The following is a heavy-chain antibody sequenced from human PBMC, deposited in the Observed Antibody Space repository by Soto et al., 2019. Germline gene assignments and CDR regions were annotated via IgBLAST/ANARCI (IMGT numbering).Heavy chain of an antibody. CDR1: GGSISSSNW. V-gene: IGHV4-4*02. CDR2: IYQSGST. J-gene: IGHJ6*02. D-gene: IGHD1-26*01. Sequence: SETLSLTCAVSGGSISSSNWWSWVRQPPGKGLEWMGEIYQSGSTNSNPSLKSRVTISVDKSKNQFSLKLSSVTAADTAVYYCARDSRSSGSYYDYYYYYPMDVWGQGTTVTVSS. CDR3: ARDSRSSGSYYDYYYYYPMDV.